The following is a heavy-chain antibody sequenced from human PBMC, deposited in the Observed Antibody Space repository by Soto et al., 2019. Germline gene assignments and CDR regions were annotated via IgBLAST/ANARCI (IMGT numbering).Heavy chain of an antibody. D-gene: IGHD3-16*01. CDR2: IYWDDDT. V-gene: IGHV2-5*02. Sequence: QITLKESGPTLVKPTQTLTLTCIFSGFSFSADGVGVGWIRQPPGKALEWLALIYWDDDTRYRPSLKSRLTSTKDSSKTQVVLTMTNMDPLDTATYYCAPAFGGTSWPNDAFDVWGQGTVVTVSS. CDR1: GFSFSADGVG. J-gene: IGHJ3*01. CDR3: APAFGGTSWPNDAFDV.